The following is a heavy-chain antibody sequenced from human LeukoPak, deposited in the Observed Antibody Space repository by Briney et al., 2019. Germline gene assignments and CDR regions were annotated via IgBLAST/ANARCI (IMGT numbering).Heavy chain of an antibody. CDR2: INPDSGGT. Sequence: ASVKVSCKASGYTFTGYHMHWVRQAPGQGLEWMGWINPDSGGTKYAQKFQGRVTMTRDTSISSTYLELSRLRSDDTAMYYCARGTAFDFWGQGTLVTVSS. J-gene: IGHJ4*02. CDR1: GYTFTGYH. V-gene: IGHV1-2*02. D-gene: IGHD1-1*01. CDR3: ARGTAFDF.